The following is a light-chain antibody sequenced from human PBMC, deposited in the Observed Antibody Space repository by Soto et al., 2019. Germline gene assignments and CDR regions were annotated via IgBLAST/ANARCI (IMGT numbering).Light chain of an antibody. CDR3: GSWDSSLTYV. V-gene: IGLV1-51*01. CDR2: DNN. CDR1: SSNIGNNF. J-gene: IGLJ1*01. Sequence: QSVLTLPPSVSAAPGQKVTISCSGSSSNIGNNFVTWYQQLPGTAPKLLIYDNNKRPSGIPDRFSGSQSGTSATLGITGLQTGDEAVYYCGSWDSSLTYVFGTGTKLTVL.